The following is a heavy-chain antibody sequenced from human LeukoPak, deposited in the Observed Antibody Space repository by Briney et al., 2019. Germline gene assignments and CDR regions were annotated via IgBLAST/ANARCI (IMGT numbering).Heavy chain of an antibody. D-gene: IGHD4-17*01. CDR3: ARAPFDYGDYYNYFDY. CDR1: GGTFSSYA. V-gene: IGHV1-69*01. CDR2: IIPIFGTA. J-gene: IGHJ4*02. Sequence: SVKVSCKASGGTFSSYAISWVRQAPGQGLEWMGGIIPIFGTANYAQKFQGRVTITADESTSTAYMELSSLRSEDTAMYYCARAPFDYGDYYNYFDYWGQGTLVTVSS.